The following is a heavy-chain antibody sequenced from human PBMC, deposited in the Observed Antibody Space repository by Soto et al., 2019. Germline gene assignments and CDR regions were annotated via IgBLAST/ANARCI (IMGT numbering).Heavy chain of an antibody. CDR1: GGSISNNNYF. CDR2: IYYSGNT. Sequence: ETLSITCTVSGGSISNNNYFWGWISQPPGKGLEWIGCIYYSGNTYYNPSLKSRITMSVDTSRNQFSLRLSSVTAADTAVYCCARLPVFGVGIMEFGYFGPWGRGTLVTVS. CDR3: ARLPVFGVGIMEFGYFGP. V-gene: IGHV4-39*01. J-gene: IGHJ5*02. D-gene: IGHD3-3*01.